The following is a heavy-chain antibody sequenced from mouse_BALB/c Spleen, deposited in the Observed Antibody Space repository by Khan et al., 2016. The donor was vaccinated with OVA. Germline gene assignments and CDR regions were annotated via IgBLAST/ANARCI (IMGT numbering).Heavy chain of an antibody. V-gene: IGHV2-6-7*01. CDR2: IWGDGST. Sequence: VQLEVSGPGLVAPSQSLSITCTVSGFSLTDYGVNWVRQPPGKGLEWLGMIWGDGSTDYNSALKSRLSISEDNSKSQVFLKMNSLQTDDTVRYYCARYAAMDYWGQGTSVTVSS. J-gene: IGHJ4*01. D-gene: IGHD2-14*01. CDR3: ARYAAMDY. CDR1: GFSLTDYG.